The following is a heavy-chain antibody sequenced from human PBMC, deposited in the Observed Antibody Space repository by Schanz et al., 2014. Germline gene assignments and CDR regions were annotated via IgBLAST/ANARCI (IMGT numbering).Heavy chain of an antibody. Sequence: EVQLVESGGGLIQPGGSLRLSCAASGFGFSSYSMNWVRQAPGKGLEWVSIISGSGANTYYADAVRGRFTISRDNSKTKVSLQMHSLRAEDAAVDYCAKDAEHTATIADHVDYWGHGTLVTVSS. D-gene: IGHD5-12*01. J-gene: IGHJ4*01. CDR1: GFGFSSYS. CDR3: AKDAEHTATIADHVDY. V-gene: IGHV3-23*04. CDR2: ISGSGANT.